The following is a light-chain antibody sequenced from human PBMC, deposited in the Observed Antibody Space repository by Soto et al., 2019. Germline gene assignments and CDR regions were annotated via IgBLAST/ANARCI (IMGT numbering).Light chain of an antibody. Sequence: EIVLTQSPVTLSLSPGERATLSCRASQSVTTFLAWYQQKPGQAPRLLIYDASKRDTGIPARFSGSGFGTDFTLTIRILEPEDFAVYYCQQRTNFPLTFGGGTKVEIK. CDR3: QQRTNFPLT. CDR1: QSVTTF. J-gene: IGKJ4*01. CDR2: DAS. V-gene: IGKV3-11*01.